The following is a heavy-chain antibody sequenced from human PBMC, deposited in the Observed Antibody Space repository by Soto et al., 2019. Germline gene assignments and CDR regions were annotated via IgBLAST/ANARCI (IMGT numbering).Heavy chain of an antibody. J-gene: IGHJ4*02. Sequence: EVQLVESGGGLVQPGGSLRLSCAASGFTFSSYAMHWVRQAPGKGLEYVSAISSNGGSTYYANSVKGRFTISRDNSKNTLYLQMGSLRAEDMAVYYCARGSPITMVRGVIDYWGQGTLVTVSS. D-gene: IGHD3-10*01. V-gene: IGHV3-64*01. CDR1: GFTFSSYA. CDR2: ISSNGGST. CDR3: ARGSPITMVRGVIDY.